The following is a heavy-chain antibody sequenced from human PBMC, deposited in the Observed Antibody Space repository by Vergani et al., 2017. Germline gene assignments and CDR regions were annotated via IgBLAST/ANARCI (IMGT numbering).Heavy chain of an antibody. J-gene: IGHJ4*02. V-gene: IGHV6-1*01. CDR1: GDSVSSNSAG. Sequence: QVQLQQSGPGLVKPSQTLSLTCAISGDSVSSNSAGWNWIRQSPSRGLEWLGRTYYRSKWYNDYALSVKSRITINPDTSKNQFSLQLSSVTPEETAVYYCTRDLGNYIPAPGYYFDYWGQGTLVTVSS. CDR2: TYYRSKWYN. D-gene: IGHD6-25*01. CDR3: TRDLGNYIPAPGYYFDY.